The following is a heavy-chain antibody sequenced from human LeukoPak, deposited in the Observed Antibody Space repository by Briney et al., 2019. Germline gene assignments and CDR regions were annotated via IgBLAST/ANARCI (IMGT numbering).Heavy chain of an antibody. D-gene: IGHD3-3*01. CDR1: GYTFTSYD. J-gene: IGHJ4*02. V-gene: IGHV1-69*13. CDR2: IIPIFGTA. Sequence: ASVKVSCKASGYTFTSYDINWVRQAPGQGLEWMGGIIPIFGTANFAQKFQGRVTITADESTRIAYMELSSLRSEDTAVYYCARGGTYYDFWSCYSFDYWGQGTLVTVSS. CDR3: ARGGTYYDFWSCYSFDY.